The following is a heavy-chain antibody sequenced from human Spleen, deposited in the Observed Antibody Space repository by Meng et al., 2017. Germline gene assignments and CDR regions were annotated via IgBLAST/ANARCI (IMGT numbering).Heavy chain of an antibody. V-gene: IGHV4-4*07. CDR2: IYPSGTT. J-gene: IGHJ4*02. Sequence: ESLKISCTVSGGSISSYYWSWIRQPAGKGLEWIGRIYPSGTTNYNPSLKSRVTVSVDTSKNQFSLRLSSVTAADTAAYYCARDLSWGGYDSPRYFDYWGQGTLVTVSS. CDR1: GGSISSYY. D-gene: IGHD5-12*01. CDR3: ARDLSWGGYDSPRYFDY.